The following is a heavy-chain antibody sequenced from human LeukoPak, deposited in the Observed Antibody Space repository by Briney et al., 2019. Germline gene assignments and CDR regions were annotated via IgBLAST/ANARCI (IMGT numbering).Heavy chain of an antibody. CDR2: IYPLDSHT. Sequence: GESLKISCKASGYTFTNYWIGWVRLVPGKGLEWMGIIYPLDSHTTYSPSFEGQVTISVDKSINTAYLQWSSLKASDSGIYYCARHGRFTSAWSWIEPWGQGTLVTVSS. D-gene: IGHD6-19*01. CDR1: GYTFTNYW. V-gene: IGHV5-51*01. CDR3: ARHGRFTSAWSWIEP. J-gene: IGHJ5*02.